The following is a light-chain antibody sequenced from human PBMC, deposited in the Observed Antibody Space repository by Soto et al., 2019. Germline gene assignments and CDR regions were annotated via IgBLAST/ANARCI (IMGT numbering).Light chain of an antibody. CDR3: SSYTSSSTLVV. J-gene: IGLJ2*01. V-gene: IGLV2-14*02. CDR2: EVS. Sequence: QSARTQPASVSGSPGQSITISCTGASSDIGNYNLVSWYQQYPGKAPKLIIYEVSNRPSGVSNRFSGSKSGNTASLTISGLQAEDEADYYCSSYTSSSTLVVFGGGTKLTVL. CDR1: SSDIGNYNL.